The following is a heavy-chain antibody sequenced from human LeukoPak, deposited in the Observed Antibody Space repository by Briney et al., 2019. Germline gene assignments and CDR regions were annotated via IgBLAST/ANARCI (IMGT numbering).Heavy chain of an antibody. J-gene: IGHJ6*03. CDR2: ISDSGGST. D-gene: IGHD6-19*01. CDR3: AKGGNSGRTYYYYYMDV. V-gene: IGHV3-23*01. Sequence: GGTLSLSCAASGFTFSIYGMSWVRQAPGGGLEWGLSISDSGGSTDYAESVKGRFTISRDSSKNTVYLQMNGLRAEDTAVYYCAKGGNSGRTYYYYYMDVWGKGTTVTVSS. CDR1: GFTFSIYG.